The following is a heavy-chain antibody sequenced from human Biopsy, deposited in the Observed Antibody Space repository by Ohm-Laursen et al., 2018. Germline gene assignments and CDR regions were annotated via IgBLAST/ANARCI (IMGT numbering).Heavy chain of an antibody. CDR2: IYYTGST. CDR3: ARHAPSYSGSYWRYFDL. J-gene: IGHJ2*01. D-gene: IGHD1-26*01. V-gene: IGHV4-59*08. CDR1: GGSISSYY. Sequence: SDTLSLTCPVSGGSISSYYWSWIRQPPGKGLEWIGYIYYTGSTNYNPSLKSRVTISVDTSMNPLSLRLTSVTAADTAVYYCARHAPSYSGSYWRYFDLWGRGTLVTVSS.